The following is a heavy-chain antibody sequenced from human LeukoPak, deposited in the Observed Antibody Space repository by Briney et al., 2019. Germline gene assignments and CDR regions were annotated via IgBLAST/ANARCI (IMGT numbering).Heavy chain of an antibody. V-gene: IGHV4-59*08. CDR2: IYYSGST. CDR3: ARGGIPDY. D-gene: IGHD2-21*01. Sequence: SETLSLTCTVSGGSISSYYWSWIRQPPGKGLEWIGYIYYSGSTNYNPSLKSRVTISVDTSKNQFSLKLSSVTAADTAVYYCARGGIPDYWGQGILVTVSS. CDR1: GGSISSYY. J-gene: IGHJ4*02.